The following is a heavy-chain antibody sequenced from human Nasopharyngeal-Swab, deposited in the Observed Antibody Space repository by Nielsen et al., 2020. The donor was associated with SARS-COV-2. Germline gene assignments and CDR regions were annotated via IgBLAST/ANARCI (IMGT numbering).Heavy chain of an antibody. CDR2: ISYDVDKT. CDR1: GFTFKSFP. V-gene: IGHV3-30-3*01. CDR3: AKESYGDLFDY. Sequence: GESLKISCATSGFTFKSFPMHWVRQGPDKGLERVAVISYDVDKTFYADSVKGRFTVSRDNAKNTLYLQMVNLRVEDTAVYYCAKESYGDLFDYWGQGTLVTVSS. J-gene: IGHJ4*02. D-gene: IGHD4-17*01.